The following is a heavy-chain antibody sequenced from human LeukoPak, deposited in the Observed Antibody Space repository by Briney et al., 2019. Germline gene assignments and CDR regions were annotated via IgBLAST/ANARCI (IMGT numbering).Heavy chain of an antibody. V-gene: IGHV1-18*01. D-gene: IGHD3-22*01. CDR3: ARGSPPRRNYDSSGYYSYYFDY. CDR2: ISAYNGNT. CDR1: GYSFTSNG. J-gene: IGHJ4*02. Sequence: GASVKVSCKASGYSFTSNGISWVRQAPGRGLEWMGWISAYNGNTKYAQKFQGRVTMTTDTSTSTAYMELRSLRSDDTAVYYCARGSPPRRNYDSSGYYSYYFDYWGQGTLVTVSS.